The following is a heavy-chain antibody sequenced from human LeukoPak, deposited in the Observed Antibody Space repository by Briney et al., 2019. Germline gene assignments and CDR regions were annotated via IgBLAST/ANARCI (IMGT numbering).Heavy chain of an antibody. D-gene: IGHD2-2*01. J-gene: IGHJ4*02. CDR3: ARYFCRSSTCYHFDY. Sequence: SETLSLTCTVSGYSISSGYYWGWIRQPPGKGLEWIGSIYHSGSTYYNPSLKSRVTISVDTSKNQFSLKLRSVTAADTAVYYCARYFCRSSTCYHFDYWGQGTLVTVSS. V-gene: IGHV4-38-2*02. CDR1: GYSISSGYY. CDR2: IYHSGST.